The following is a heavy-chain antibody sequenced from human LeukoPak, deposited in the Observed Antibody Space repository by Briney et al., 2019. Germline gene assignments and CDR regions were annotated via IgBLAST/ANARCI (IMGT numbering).Heavy chain of an antibody. CDR1: GYTFTGYY. J-gene: IGHJ4*02. CDR3: AKLASGGDY. V-gene: IGHV1-2*02. D-gene: IGHD3-10*01. CDR2: INPNLGDT. Sequence: ASVNISCKASGYTFTGYYMHWVRQAPGQRLEWMGWINPNLGDTNYAQKFQGRVTMTRDTSISTAYMELTRLRSDDTAVYYCAKLASGGDYWGQGTLVTVSS.